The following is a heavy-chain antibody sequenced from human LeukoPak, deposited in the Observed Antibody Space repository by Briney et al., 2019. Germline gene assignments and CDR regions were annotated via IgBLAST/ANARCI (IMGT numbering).Heavy chain of an antibody. CDR2: IEQDGREK. CDR1: GFTFSSYW. D-gene: IGHD3-10*02. Sequence: GGSLRLSCAASGFTFSSYWMHWVRQAPGKGLEWVANIEQDGREKNYVDSVKGRFTISRDNAKNSLYLQINNLRVEDTAVYYCASHYVIESVPVGLKFWGQGTLVTVSA. V-gene: IGHV3-7*01. CDR3: ASHYVIESVPVGLKF. J-gene: IGHJ4*02.